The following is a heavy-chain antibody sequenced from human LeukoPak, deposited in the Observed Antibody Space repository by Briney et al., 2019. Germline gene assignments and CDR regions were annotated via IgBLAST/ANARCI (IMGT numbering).Heavy chain of an antibody. CDR2: ISAYNGNT. CDR1: GYTFTSYG. D-gene: IGHD2-21*02. J-gene: IGHJ6*03. V-gene: IGHV1-18*01. CDR3: ARAYCGGDCYSRNYYYYMDV. Sequence: GASVKVSCKASGYTFTSYGISWVRQAPGQGLEWMGWISAYNGNTNYAQKLQGRVTMTTDTSTSTAYMELRSLRSDDTAVYYCARAYCGGDCYSRNYYYYMDVWGKGTTVTISS.